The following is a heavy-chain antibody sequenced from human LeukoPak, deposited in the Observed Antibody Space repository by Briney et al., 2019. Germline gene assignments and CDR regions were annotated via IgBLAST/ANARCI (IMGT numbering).Heavy chain of an antibody. D-gene: IGHD6-13*01. CDR3: AREGQQLRHFDY. J-gene: IGHJ4*02. CDR1: GNTFIGYW. Sequence: ASVKVSCKASGNTFIGYWIHWVRQAPGQGLEWMGAINPRGDATIGAQKFQGRVTTTRDTSTSTVYIELSSLRSEDTAVYYCAREGQQLRHFDYWGQGTLVTVSS. V-gene: IGHV1-46*01. CDR2: INPRGDAT.